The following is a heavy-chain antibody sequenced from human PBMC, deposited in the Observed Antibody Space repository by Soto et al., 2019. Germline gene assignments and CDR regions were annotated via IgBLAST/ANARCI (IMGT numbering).Heavy chain of an antibody. CDR3: GRDQDSGWGLDY. CDR2: IYHSGTT. Sequence: QVQLQESGPGLVKPSGTLSLTCAVSGGSISSSNWWSWVRQPPGKGLEWIGEIYHSGTTNYNPSLKSRVKVSVDKSKHQFSLNLSSVTAADTAVYYCGRDQDSGWGLDYWGQGTLVTVSS. V-gene: IGHV4-4*02. D-gene: IGHD2-21*01. CDR1: GGSISSSNW. J-gene: IGHJ4*02.